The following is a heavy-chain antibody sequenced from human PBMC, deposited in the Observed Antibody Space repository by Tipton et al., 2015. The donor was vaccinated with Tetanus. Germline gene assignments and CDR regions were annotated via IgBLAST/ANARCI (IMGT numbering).Heavy chain of an antibody. D-gene: IGHD1-26*01. CDR2: IYNIGTT. J-gene: IGHJ4*02. CDR3: ARHRAQWELLF. V-gene: IGHV4-59*08. CDR1: GGSFSGFY. Sequence: TLSLTCAVYGGSFSGFYWSWIRQPPGKGLEWIGYIYNIGTTKYNPSLKSRVTILLDMSKNQLSLKLSSMTAADTAVYYCARHRAQWELLFWSQGALVTVSS.